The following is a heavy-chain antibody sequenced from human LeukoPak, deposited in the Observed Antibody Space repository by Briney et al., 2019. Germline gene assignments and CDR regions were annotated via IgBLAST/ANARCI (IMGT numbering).Heavy chain of an antibody. J-gene: IGHJ5*02. Sequence: GESLKISCKGSGYSFTSYWIGWVRQMPGKGLEWMGIIYPGDSDTRYSPSFQGQVTISADKSISTAYLQWSSLKASDTAMYYCAVSVVGGTMVRGIIKGYNWFDPWGQGTLVTVSS. CDR1: GYSFTSYW. V-gene: IGHV5-51*01. CDR3: AVSVVGGTMVRGIIKGYNWFDP. CDR2: IYPGDSDT. D-gene: IGHD3-10*01.